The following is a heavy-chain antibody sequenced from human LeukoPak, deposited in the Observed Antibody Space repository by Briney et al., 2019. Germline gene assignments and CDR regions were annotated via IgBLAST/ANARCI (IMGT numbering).Heavy chain of an antibody. CDR1: GFTFSSYA. CDR3: ARDYDFWSGFFDY. Sequence: SGGSLRLSCAASGFTFSSYAIHWVRQAPGKGLEWVAVTSYHGSNKYYADSVKGRFTISRDNFKNTLYLQMNSLRAEDTAVYYCARDYDFWSGFFDYWGQGTLVTVSS. V-gene: IGHV3-30-3*01. D-gene: IGHD3-3*01. CDR2: TSYHGSNK. J-gene: IGHJ4*02.